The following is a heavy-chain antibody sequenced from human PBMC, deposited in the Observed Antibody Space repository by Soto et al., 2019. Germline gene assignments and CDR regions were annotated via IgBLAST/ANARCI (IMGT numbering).Heavy chain of an antibody. CDR1: VYTFTSYA. Sequence: ASVKVCCKASVYTFTSYAMQWVRQAHGQRLEWMGWINAGNGNTKYSQKFQGRVTITRDTSASTAYMELSSLRSEDTAVYYCARDLSSSPKGNWFDPWGQGTLVTVSS. V-gene: IGHV1-3*01. CDR2: INAGNGNT. CDR3: ARDLSSSPKGNWFDP. J-gene: IGHJ5*02. D-gene: IGHD6-6*01.